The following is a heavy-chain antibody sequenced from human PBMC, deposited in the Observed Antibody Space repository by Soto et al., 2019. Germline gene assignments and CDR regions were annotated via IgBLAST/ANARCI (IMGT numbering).Heavy chain of an antibody. Sequence: QVQLVQSGAEVKKPGSSVKVSCKASGGTFSSYAISWVRQAPGQGLEWMGGIIPIFGTANYAQKFQGRVTITADESTSTAYMELSSLRSEDTAVYYWARDRNVWLRPGYYYGMDVWGQGTTVTVSS. CDR2: IIPIFGTA. J-gene: IGHJ6*02. V-gene: IGHV1-69*01. CDR1: GGTFSSYA. CDR3: ARDRNVWLRPGYYYGMDV. D-gene: IGHD5-12*01.